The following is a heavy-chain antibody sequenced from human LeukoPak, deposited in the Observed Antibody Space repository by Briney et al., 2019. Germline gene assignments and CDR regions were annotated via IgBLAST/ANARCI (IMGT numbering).Heavy chain of an antibody. CDR3: AKHRLEYIYGPFDY. CDR2: IYYSGST. Sequence: SETLSLTCTVSGCSISSYYWSWIRQPPGKGLEWVGNIYYSGSTNYNPSPKSRVTISVDTSKNQFSLKLSSVTAADTAVYYCAKHRLEYIYGPFDYWGQGTLVTVSS. D-gene: IGHD5-18*01. CDR1: GCSISSYY. V-gene: IGHV4-59*08. J-gene: IGHJ4*02.